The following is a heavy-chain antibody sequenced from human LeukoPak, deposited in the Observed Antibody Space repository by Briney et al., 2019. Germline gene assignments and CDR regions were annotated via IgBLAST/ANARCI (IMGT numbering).Heavy chain of an antibody. CDR3: ASRVASGY. CDR1: DFTVSDNY. J-gene: IGHJ4*02. CDR2: ITGDGDST. Sequence: GGSLRLSCAGSDFTVSDNYMSWVRQAPGKGLEWVSSITGDGDSTYYADSVRGRFTISRDNSKNTLYLQMHSLRAEDTAVYYCASRVASGYWGQGILVTVSS. D-gene: IGHD1-14*01. V-gene: IGHV3-23*01.